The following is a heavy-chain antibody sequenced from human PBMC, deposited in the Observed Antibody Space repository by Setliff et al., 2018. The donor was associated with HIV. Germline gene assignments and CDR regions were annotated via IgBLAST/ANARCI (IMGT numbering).Heavy chain of an antibody. CDR1: GGSISSSSYY. D-gene: IGHD4-17*01. Sequence: LSLTCTVSGGSISSSSYYWGWIRQPPGKGLEWIGSIYYSGSTYYNPSLKSRVTISVDTSKNQFSLKLSSVTAADTAVYYCARYSTLTTNFDYWGQGTPVTVS. J-gene: IGHJ4*02. V-gene: IGHV4-39*07. CDR3: ARYSTLTTNFDY. CDR2: IYYSGST.